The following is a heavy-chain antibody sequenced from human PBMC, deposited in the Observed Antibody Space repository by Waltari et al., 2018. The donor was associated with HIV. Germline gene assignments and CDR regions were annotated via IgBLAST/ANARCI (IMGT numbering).Heavy chain of an antibody. CDR2: ISPNSGGT. V-gene: IGHV1-2*02. CDR1: GYTFTGYY. J-gene: IGHJ3*02. CDR3: VRDRLEGAFDI. D-gene: IGHD3-3*01. Sequence: QVQLVKSGAEVKKPGASVKVPCKASGYTFTGYYMNWVRQAPGQGLEWMGWISPNSGGTNYAQKFQGRVTMTRDTSISTAYMDLSRLRSDDTAVYYCVRDRLEGAFDIWGQGTMVTVSS.